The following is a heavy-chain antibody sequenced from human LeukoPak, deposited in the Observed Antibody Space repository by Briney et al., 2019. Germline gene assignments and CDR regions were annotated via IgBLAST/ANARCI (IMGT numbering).Heavy chain of an antibody. CDR3: AKGAGPPWFDP. Sequence: SETLSLTCTVSTGSISSDTYFWGWLRQPAGKGLEGIGPMSCSGIITYSPSLKSRVTISIDTSRNQFSMNLNSVTAADTAVYYCAKGAGPPWFDPWGQGTLVTVSS. CDR1: TGSISSDTYF. D-gene: IGHD6-19*01. CDR2: MSCSGII. V-gene: IGHV4-61*02. J-gene: IGHJ5*02.